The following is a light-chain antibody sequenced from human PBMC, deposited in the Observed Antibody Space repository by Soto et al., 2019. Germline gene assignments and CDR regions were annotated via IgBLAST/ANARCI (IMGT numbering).Light chain of an antibody. Sequence: DVPMTQSPSTRSASVGDRVIITGRASQSITRSLAWYQQQLGKAPKILIYDASSLESGVPSRFSGSGSGTEFTLTIRSLKPDEFATYYCQQYNSYPSFGQGTKLDIK. CDR1: QSITRS. CDR2: DAS. CDR3: QQYNSYPS. J-gene: IGKJ1*01. V-gene: IGKV1-5*01.